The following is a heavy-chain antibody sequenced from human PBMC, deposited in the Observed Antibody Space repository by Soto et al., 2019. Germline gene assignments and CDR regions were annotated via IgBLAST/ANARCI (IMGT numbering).Heavy chain of an antibody. V-gene: IGHV3-23*01. CDR3: AKASATGKSDGMDV. CDR2: ISSGSNT. Sequence: EVQLLESGGGLVQPGGSLRLSCVASGFPFSSYAMSWVRQTPGRGLECVSSISSGSNTYYTDSVRGRFTISRDNSKNSLYLQMSSLRAADTALYYCAKASATGKSDGMDVWGQGTKVSVSS. D-gene: IGHD7-27*01. J-gene: IGHJ6*02. CDR1: GFPFSSYA.